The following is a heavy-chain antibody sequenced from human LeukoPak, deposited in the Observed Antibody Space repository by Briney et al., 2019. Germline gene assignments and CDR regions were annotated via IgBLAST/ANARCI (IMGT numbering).Heavy chain of an antibody. V-gene: IGHV1-2*06. CDR2: INPNSGGT. Sequence: ASVKVSCKASGYTFTGHYMHWVRQAPGQGLEWMGRINPNSGGTNYAQKFQGRVTMTRDTSTSTAYMELRSLRSDDTAVYYCAGDPGWDFWSGYYTPSFDYWGQGTLVTVSS. J-gene: IGHJ4*02. D-gene: IGHD3-3*01. CDR1: GYTFTGHY. CDR3: AGDPGWDFWSGYYTPSFDY.